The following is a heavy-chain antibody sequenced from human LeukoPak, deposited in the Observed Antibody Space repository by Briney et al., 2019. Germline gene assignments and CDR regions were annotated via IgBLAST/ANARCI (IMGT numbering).Heavy chain of an antibody. V-gene: IGHV4-59*08. J-gene: IGHJ4*02. CDR2: IYYSRST. CDR3: ARHRAFGVGAIGEY. CDR1: GGSISSYY. Sequence: KPSETLSLTCTVSGGSISSYYWSWIRQPPGKGLEWIGYIYYSRSTNYNPPLKSRVTISVDTSKNHFSLKLSSVTAADTAMDYFARHRAFGVGAIGEYSGQGTLVTVSS. D-gene: IGHD1-26*01.